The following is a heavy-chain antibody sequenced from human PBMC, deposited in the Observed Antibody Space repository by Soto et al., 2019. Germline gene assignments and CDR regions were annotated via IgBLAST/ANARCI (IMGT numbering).Heavy chain of an antibody. V-gene: IGHV3-33*01. J-gene: IGHJ4*02. D-gene: IGHD4-17*01. Sequence: QVQLVESGGGVVQPGRYLSLSCAASGFTFSSYGMHWVRQAPGKGLEWGEVIWYDGSNKYYADSVKGRFTISRDNSKNTLYLQMNSLRAEDTAVYYCARDQYGDYLYYFDYWGQGTLVTVSS. CDR2: IWYDGSNK. CDR3: ARDQYGDYLYYFDY. CDR1: GFTFSSYG.